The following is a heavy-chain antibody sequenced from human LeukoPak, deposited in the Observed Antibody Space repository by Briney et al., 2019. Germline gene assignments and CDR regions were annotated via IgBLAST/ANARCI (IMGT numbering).Heavy chain of an antibody. Sequence: SETLSLTCTVSGGSTSSYYWSWIRQPPGKGLEWIGYIYYSGSTNYNPSLKSRVTISVDTSKNQFSLKLSSVTAADTAVYYCARQLPDYGSGSYYNPWYFDYWGQGTLVTVSS. CDR2: IYYSGST. CDR1: GGSTSSYY. J-gene: IGHJ4*02. CDR3: ARQLPDYGSGSYYNPWYFDY. V-gene: IGHV4-59*08. D-gene: IGHD3-10*01.